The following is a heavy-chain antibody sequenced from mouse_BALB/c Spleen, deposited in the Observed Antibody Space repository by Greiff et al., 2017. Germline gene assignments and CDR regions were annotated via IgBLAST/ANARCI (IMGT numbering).Heavy chain of an antibody. CDR2: ISDGGSYT. D-gene: IGHD2-14*01. Sequence: EVQGVESGGGLVKPGGSLKLSCAASGFTFSDYYMYWVRQTPEKRLEWVATISDGGSYTYYPDSVKGRFTISRDNAKNNLYLQMSSLKSEDTAMYYCAIYYRYGYAMDYWGQGTSVTVSS. CDR1: GFTFSDYY. CDR3: AIYYRYGYAMDY. V-gene: IGHV5-4*02. J-gene: IGHJ4*01.